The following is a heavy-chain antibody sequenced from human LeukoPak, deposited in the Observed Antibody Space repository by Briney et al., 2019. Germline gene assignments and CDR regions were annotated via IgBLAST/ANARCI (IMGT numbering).Heavy chain of an antibody. CDR1: GGSISSYY. D-gene: IGHD3-10*01. Sequence: SETLSLTCTVSGGSISSYYWSWIRQPPGKGLEWIGEINHSGSTNYNPSLKSRVTISVDTSKNQFSLKLSSVTAADTAVYYCARHGDDYGSGSYYRVSFDYWGQGTLVTVSS. V-gene: IGHV4-34*01. CDR3: ARHGDDYGSGSYYRVSFDY. CDR2: INHSGST. J-gene: IGHJ4*02.